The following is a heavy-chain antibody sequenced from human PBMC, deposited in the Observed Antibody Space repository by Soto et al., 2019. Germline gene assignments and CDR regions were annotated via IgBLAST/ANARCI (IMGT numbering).Heavy chain of an antibody. J-gene: IGHJ5*02. V-gene: IGHV5-51*01. CDR3: ARCGDSNILATWFDP. CDR1: GYSFTTYW. Sequence: PGESLKISCKASGYSFTTYWIAWVRHMPGKGLEWMGIIYPGDSDTKYSPSFQGQVTISADRSISTAYMQWSSLKASDSAMYYCARCGDSNILATWFDPWGQGTLVTVSS. D-gene: IGHD6-13*01. CDR2: IYPGDSDT.